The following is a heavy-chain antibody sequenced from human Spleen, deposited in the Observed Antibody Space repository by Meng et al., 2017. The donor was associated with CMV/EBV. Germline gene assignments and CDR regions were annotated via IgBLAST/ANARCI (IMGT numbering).Heavy chain of an antibody. V-gene: IGHV1-2*02. J-gene: IGHJ4*02. CDR2: INPNSGVT. D-gene: IGHD5-12*01. CDR3: AREIYSDEIWPRDGKVDY. Sequence: YTFIGYYIHWVRQAPGQGLEWMGWINPNSGVTNYVQKFQGRVTMARDTSISTAYMELSRLTSDDTAVYYCAREIYSDEIWPRDGKVDYWGQGTLVTVSS. CDR1: YTFIGYY.